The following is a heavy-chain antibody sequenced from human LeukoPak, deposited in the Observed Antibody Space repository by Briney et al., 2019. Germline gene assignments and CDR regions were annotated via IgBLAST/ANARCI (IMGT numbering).Heavy chain of an antibody. CDR1: GGSVSSGSYY. CDR2: TYYSGST. J-gene: IGHJ5*02. CDR3: ARDANGFDP. V-gene: IGHV4-61*01. D-gene: IGHD2-8*01. Sequence: PSETLSLTCTVSGGSVSSGSYYWSWIRQPPGKGLEWIGYTYYSGSTNYNPSLKSRVTISVDTSKNQFSLKLSSVTAADTAVYYCARDANGFDPWGQGTLVTVSS.